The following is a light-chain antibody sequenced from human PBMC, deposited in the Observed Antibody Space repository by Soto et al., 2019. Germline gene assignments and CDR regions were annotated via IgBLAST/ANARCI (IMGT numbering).Light chain of an antibody. CDR3: HQYGSALPYT. CDR1: QSISNNY. V-gene: IGKV3-20*01. CDR2: DAS. Sequence: EIVLTQSPGTLSLSPGDIATLSCRASQSISNNYLAWYQQKPGRAPRLLIYDASSRATGITDRFSGSGSGTDFTLTISRLEPEDFAVYSCHQYGSALPYTFGQGTKLEIK. J-gene: IGKJ2*01.